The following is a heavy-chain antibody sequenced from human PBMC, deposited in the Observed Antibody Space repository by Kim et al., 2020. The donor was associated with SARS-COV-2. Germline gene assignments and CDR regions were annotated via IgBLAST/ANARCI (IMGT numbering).Heavy chain of an antibody. CDR3: AKIPGWTEARFPNRWFDP. CDR2: ISGSGGST. D-gene: IGHD2-15*01. CDR1: GFTFSSYA. Sequence: GGSLRLSCAASGFTFSSYAMSWVRQAPGRGLEWVSAISGSGGSTYYADSVKGRFTISRDNSKNTLYLQMNSLRAEDTAVYYCAKIPGWTEARFPNRWFDPWGQGTLGTVSS. J-gene: IGHJ5*02. V-gene: IGHV3-23*01.